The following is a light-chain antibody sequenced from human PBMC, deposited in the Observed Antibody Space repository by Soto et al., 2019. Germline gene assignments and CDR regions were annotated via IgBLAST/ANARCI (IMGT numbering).Light chain of an antibody. V-gene: IGKV1-39*01. CDR2: ATS. Sequence: DIQMTQSPSSLSASVGDRVTITCRASQSIRSFLNWYQQEPGKAPQLLIYATSTLQSGVPSRFSGRGSGTDFTLTISSLQPEDFATYYCQQSSTTPWTFGQGTKVEIK. J-gene: IGKJ1*01. CDR1: QSIRSF. CDR3: QQSSTTPWT.